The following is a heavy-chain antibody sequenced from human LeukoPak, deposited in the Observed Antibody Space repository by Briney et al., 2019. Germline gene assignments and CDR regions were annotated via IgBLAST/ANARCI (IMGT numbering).Heavy chain of an antibody. Sequence: GGSLRLSCAASGLTFSSYAMSWVRQAPGKGLEWVSVISGSGDSTYYADSVKGRFTISRDNSKNTLYLQMNSLRAEDTALYYCAKDLVPAAVIDAFDIWGQGTMVTVSS. CDR2: ISGSGDST. J-gene: IGHJ3*02. D-gene: IGHD2-2*01. CDR1: GLTFSSYA. CDR3: AKDLVPAAVIDAFDI. V-gene: IGHV3-23*01.